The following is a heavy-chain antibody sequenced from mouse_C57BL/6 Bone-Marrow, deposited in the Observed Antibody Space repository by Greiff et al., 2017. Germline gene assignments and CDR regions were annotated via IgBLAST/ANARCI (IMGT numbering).Heavy chain of an antibody. CDR3: ARVPHYYGSSSLAMDY. D-gene: IGHD1-1*01. V-gene: IGHV1-9*01. CDR2: ILPGSGST. Sequence: QVQLQQSGAELMKPGASVKLSCKATGYTFTGYWIEWVKQRPGHGLEWIGEILPGSGSTNYNEKFKGKATFTADTSSNTAYMQLSSLTTEDSAIYYWARVPHYYGSSSLAMDYWGQGTSVTVSS. J-gene: IGHJ4*01. CDR1: GYTFTGYW.